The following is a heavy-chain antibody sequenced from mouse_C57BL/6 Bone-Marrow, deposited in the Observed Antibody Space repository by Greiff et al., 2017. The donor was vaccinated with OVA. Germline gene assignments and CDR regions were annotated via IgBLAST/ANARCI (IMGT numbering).Heavy chain of an antibody. CDR2: IYPGDGDT. CDR1: GYAFSSSW. J-gene: IGHJ1*03. Sequence: QVQLQQSGPELVKPGASVKISCKASGYAFSSSWMNWVKQRPGKGLEWIGRIYPGDGDTNYNGKFKGKATLTADKSSSTAYLQLSSLTSEDSAVYFCARDSLYYYGSSPYWYFDVWGTGTTVTVSS. CDR3: ARDSLYYYGSSPYWYFDV. V-gene: IGHV1-82*01. D-gene: IGHD1-1*01.